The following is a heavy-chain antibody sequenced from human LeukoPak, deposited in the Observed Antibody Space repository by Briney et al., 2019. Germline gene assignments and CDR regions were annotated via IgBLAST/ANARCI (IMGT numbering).Heavy chain of an antibody. D-gene: IGHD5-18*01. CDR3: ARDVDSTMVLFDY. Sequence: ASVTVSYKPSGYTFTDYYMHWVRQAPGQGLEGMGWVSGYSGNTKYAQKVHDRVTMTTDTSTSTAYMELRSLRSDDTAVYYCARDVDSTMVLFDYWGQGTLVTVSS. CDR1: GYTFTDYY. CDR2: VSGYSGNT. J-gene: IGHJ4*02. V-gene: IGHV1-18*04.